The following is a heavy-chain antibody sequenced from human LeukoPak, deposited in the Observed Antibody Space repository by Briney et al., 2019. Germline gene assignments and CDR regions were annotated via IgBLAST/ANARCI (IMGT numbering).Heavy chain of an antibody. D-gene: IGHD1-26*01. V-gene: IGHV3-23*01. J-gene: IGHJ4*02. CDR1: GFTFSSYA. CDR2: ISGSGGST. Sequence: GGSLRLSCAASGFTFSSYAMSWVRQAPGKGLEWVSAISGSGGSTYYADSVKGRFTISRDNSKNTLYLQMNSLRAEDAAVYYCAKDRVDSGSYFDYWGQGTLVTVSS. CDR3: AKDRVDSGSYFDY.